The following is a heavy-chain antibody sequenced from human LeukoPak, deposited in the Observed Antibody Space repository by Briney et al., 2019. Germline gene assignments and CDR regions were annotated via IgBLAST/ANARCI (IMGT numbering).Heavy chain of an antibody. CDR2: ISYDGSNK. CDR1: GFTFSSYG. CDR3: AFIGVVVESTGRYFDH. D-gene: IGHD2-21*01. V-gene: IGHV3-30*03. Sequence: PGRSLRLSCAASGFTFSSYGMHWVRQAPGKGLEWVAVISYDGSNKYYADSVKGRFTISRDNSKNTLYLQMNSLSPEDTAVYYCAFIGVVVESTGRYFDHWGQGTLVTVSS. J-gene: IGHJ4*02.